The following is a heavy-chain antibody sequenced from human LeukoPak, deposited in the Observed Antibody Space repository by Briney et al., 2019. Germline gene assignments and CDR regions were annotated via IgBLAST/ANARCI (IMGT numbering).Heavy chain of an antibody. CDR1: KFTFGDYA. D-gene: IGHD6-19*01. J-gene: IGHJ4*02. CDR2: IRSKAYGGTT. V-gene: IGHV3-49*04. Sequence: GSLRLSRTASKFTFGDYAMSWVRQASGEGLEWVGFIRSKAYGGTTEYAASVKGRFTISRDDSKSIAYLQMNSLKTEDTAVYYCTRDGSVAGTRIFDYWGQGTLVTVSS. CDR3: TRDGSVAGTRIFDY.